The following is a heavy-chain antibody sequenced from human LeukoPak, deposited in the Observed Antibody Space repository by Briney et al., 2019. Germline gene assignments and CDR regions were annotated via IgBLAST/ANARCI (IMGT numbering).Heavy chain of an antibody. CDR1: GYTFTAYY. D-gene: IGHD1-26*01. CDR3: ARPNSVGPTVYFDY. Sequence: ASVKVSCKASGYTFTAYYMHWVRQAPGQGLEWMGWINPNSGNTNYAQKFQGRVTMTRDTSISTAYMELSRLRSDDTAVYYCARPNSVGPTVYFDYWSQGTLVTVSS. CDR2: INPNSGNT. V-gene: IGHV1-2*02. J-gene: IGHJ4*02.